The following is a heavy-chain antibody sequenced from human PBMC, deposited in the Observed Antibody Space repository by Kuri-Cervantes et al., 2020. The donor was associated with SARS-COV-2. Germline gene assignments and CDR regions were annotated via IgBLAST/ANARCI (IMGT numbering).Heavy chain of an antibody. Sequence: ASVKVSCKASGYTFTGYYMHWVRQAPGQGLEWMGWINPNSGGTNYAQKFQGRVTMTRDTSISTAHMELSSLRSEDTAVYYCARDHPYSNYDYYYYGMDVWGQGTTVTVSS. CDR3: ARDHPYSNYDYYYYGMDV. D-gene: IGHD4-11*01. CDR2: INPNSGGT. CDR1: GYTFTGYY. J-gene: IGHJ6*02. V-gene: IGHV1-2*02.